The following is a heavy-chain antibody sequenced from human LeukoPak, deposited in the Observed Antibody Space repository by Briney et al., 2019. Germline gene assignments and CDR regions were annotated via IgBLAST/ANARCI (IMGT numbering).Heavy chain of an antibody. V-gene: IGHV5-10-1*01. J-gene: IGHJ6*02. CDR1: GHSFTSYW. Sequence: AGESLKISCKCSGHSFTSYWISCVRQMPGKGLEWMGRIDPSDSYTNYSPSFQGHVTISADKSISTAYLQWSSLKASDTAMYYCASNGVTMARNGYGMDVWGQGTTVTVSS. D-gene: IGHD3-10*01. CDR2: IDPSDSYT. CDR3: ASNGVTMARNGYGMDV.